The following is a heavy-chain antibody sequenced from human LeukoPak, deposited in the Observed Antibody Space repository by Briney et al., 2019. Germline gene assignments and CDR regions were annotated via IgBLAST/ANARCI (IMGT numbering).Heavy chain of an antibody. J-gene: IGHJ5*02. CDR3: ARGNSGSYSQDWFDP. CDR2: ISWNSGTI. Sequence: GGSLRLSCAASVFTFDDYARHWVGQAPGKGLEWVSGISWNSGTIGYADSVKGRFTISRDNAKNSLYLQMNRLRDDDMALYYCARGNSGSYSQDWFDPWGQGTLVTVSS. D-gene: IGHD1-26*01. V-gene: IGHV3-9*03. CDR1: VFTFDDYA.